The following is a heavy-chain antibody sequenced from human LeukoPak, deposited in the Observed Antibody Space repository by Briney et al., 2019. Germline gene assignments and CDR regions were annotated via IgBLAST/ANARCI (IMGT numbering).Heavy chain of an antibody. D-gene: IGHD3-16*01. Sequence: SVKVSCKASGGTFSSYAISWVRQAPGQGLEWMGGIIPIFGTANYAQKFQGRVTITADESTSTAYMELSSLRSEDTAVYYCARSPPYYSLEHYGMDVWGKGTTVTVSS. J-gene: IGHJ6*04. CDR1: GGTFSSYA. V-gene: IGHV1-69*01. CDR3: ARSPPYYSLEHYGMDV. CDR2: IIPIFGTA.